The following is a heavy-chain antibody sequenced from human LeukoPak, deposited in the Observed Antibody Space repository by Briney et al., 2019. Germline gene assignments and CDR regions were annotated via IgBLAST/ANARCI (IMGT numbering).Heavy chain of an antibody. V-gene: IGHV3-23*01. Sequence: GGSLRLSCAASGFTFSSYAMSWVRQAPGKGLEWVSAISGSGGSTYYADSVKGRFTISRDNSKNTLYPQMNSLRAEDTAVYYCAKAREYSYNYYFDYWGQGTLVTVSS. CDR2: ISGSGGST. D-gene: IGHD5-18*01. J-gene: IGHJ4*02. CDR1: GFTFSSYA. CDR3: AKAREYSYNYYFDY.